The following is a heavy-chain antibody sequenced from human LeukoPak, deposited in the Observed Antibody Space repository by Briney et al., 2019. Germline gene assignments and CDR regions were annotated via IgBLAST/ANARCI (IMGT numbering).Heavy chain of an antibody. V-gene: IGHV3-7*01. CDR1: GFIFTNYG. D-gene: IGHD4-17*01. J-gene: IGHJ4*02. CDR2: IKQDGSEK. CDR3: ARDSVTTGFYYFDY. Sequence: PGTSLRLSCAASGFIFTNYGMHWVRQAPGKGLEWVANIKQDGSEKYYVDSVKGRFTISRDNAKNSLYLQMNSLRAEDTAVYYCARDSVTTGFYYFDYWGQGTLVTVSS.